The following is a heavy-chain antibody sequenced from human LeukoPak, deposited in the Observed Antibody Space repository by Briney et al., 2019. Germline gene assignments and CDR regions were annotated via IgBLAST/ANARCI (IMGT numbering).Heavy chain of an antibody. J-gene: IGHJ4*02. CDR3: AKDGRYCSSTTCYQYFDY. CDR2: IFSSGSTT. V-gene: IGHV3-23*01. Sequence: GGSLRLSCAASGFTFSTYAMSWVRQAPGKGLEWVSAIFSSGSTTYYADSVKGRFTISRDNSRSTLYLQLDSLTADDTAVYYCAKDGRYCSSTTCYQYFDYWGQGTLVTVSS. CDR1: GFTFSTYA. D-gene: IGHD2-2*01.